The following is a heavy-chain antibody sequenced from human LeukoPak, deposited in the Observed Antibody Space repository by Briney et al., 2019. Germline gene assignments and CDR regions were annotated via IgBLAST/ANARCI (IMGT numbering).Heavy chain of an antibody. J-gene: IGHJ4*02. D-gene: IGHD4-17*01. CDR2: IYHSGST. Sequence: SETLSLTCTVSGYSISSGYYWDWIRQPPGKGLEWIGSIYHSGSTYYNPSLKSRVTISVDTSKNQFSLKLSSVTAADTAVYYCARGNYGDYNVFDYWGQGTLVTVSS. V-gene: IGHV4-38-2*02. CDR1: GYSISSGYY. CDR3: ARGNYGDYNVFDY.